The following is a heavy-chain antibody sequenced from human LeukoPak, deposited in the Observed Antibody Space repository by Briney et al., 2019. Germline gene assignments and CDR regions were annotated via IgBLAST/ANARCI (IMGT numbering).Heavy chain of an antibody. V-gene: IGHV1-69*13. CDR2: IIPIFGTA. Sequence: SVKVSCKASGGTFSSYAISWVRQAPGQELEWMGGIIPIFGTANYAQKFQGRVTITADESTSTAYMELSSLRSEDTAVYYCASRPMTTDAFAIWGQGTMVTVSS. D-gene: IGHD3-22*01. CDR3: ASRPMTTDAFAI. CDR1: GGTFSSYA. J-gene: IGHJ3*02.